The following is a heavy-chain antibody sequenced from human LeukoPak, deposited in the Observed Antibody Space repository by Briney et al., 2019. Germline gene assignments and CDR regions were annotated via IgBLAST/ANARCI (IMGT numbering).Heavy chain of an antibody. V-gene: IGHV1-8*01. Sequence: GASVKVSCKASGYTFTSYDINWVRQATGQGLEWMGWMNPNSGNTGYAQKFQGRVTMTRNTSISTAYMELSSLRSEDTAVYYCARGRPPSYGSGSYYNRYYYYYYMDVWGKGPRSPSP. J-gene: IGHJ6*03. CDR2: MNPNSGNT. D-gene: IGHD3-10*01. CDR1: GYTFTSYD. CDR3: ARGRPPSYGSGSYYNRYYYYYYMDV.